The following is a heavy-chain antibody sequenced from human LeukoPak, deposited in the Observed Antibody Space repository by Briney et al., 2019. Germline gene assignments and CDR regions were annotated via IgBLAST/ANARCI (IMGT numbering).Heavy chain of an antibody. CDR3: AKDLAYYGENYGMDV. J-gene: IGHJ6*02. V-gene: IGHV3-21*01. Sequence: GGSLRLSCAASGFTFSSYSMNWVRQAPGKGLEWVSSISSSSSYIYYADSVKGRFTISRDNAKNSLYLQMNSLRAEDTAVYYCAKDLAYYGENYGMDVWGQGTTVTVSS. CDR2: ISSSSSYI. D-gene: IGHD1-26*01. CDR1: GFTFSSYS.